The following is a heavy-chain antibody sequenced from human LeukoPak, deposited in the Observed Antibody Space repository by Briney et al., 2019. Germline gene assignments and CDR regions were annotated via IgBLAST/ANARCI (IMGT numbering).Heavy chain of an antibody. CDR1: GFTFSSYW. Sequence: PGGSLRLSCAASGFTFSSYWMSWVRQAPGKGLEWVANIKQDGSEKYYVDSVKGRFTISRDNAKNSPYLQMNSLRAEDTAVYYCARDKVAATYDYWGQGTLVTVSS. J-gene: IGHJ4*02. CDR3: ARDKVAATYDY. CDR2: IKQDGSEK. V-gene: IGHV3-7*01. D-gene: IGHD2-15*01.